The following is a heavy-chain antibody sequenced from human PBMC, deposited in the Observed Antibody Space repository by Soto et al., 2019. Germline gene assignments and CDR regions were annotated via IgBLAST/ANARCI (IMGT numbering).Heavy chain of an antibody. CDR3: ARGGGLLDYYDSSGYYDAFDI. CDR2: ISSSGSTI. CDR1: GFTFSSYE. Sequence: GGSLRLSYAASGFTFSSYEMNWVRQAPGEGLEWVSYISSSGSTIYYADSVKGRFTISRDNAKNSLYLQMNSLRAEDTAVYYCARGGGLLDYYDSSGYYDAFDIWGQGTMVTVSS. V-gene: IGHV3-48*03. J-gene: IGHJ3*02. D-gene: IGHD3-22*01.